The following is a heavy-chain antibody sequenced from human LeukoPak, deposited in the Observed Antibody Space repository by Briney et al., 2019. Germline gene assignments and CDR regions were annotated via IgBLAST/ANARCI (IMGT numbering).Heavy chain of an antibody. J-gene: IGHJ3*02. V-gene: IGHV4-4*02. CDR3: ARGPPQYYDILTGYLIPEAPLVLDI. Sequence: SETLSLTCAVSGGSIRSNNWWSWVRQPPGKGLEWIGEIYHSGSTNYNPSLKSRVTISIEKAKNQFSLKLSSVTTADTAVYYCARGPPQYYDILTGYLIPEAPLVLDIWGQGTMVTVSS. D-gene: IGHD3-9*01. CDR1: GGSIRSNNW. CDR2: IYHSGST.